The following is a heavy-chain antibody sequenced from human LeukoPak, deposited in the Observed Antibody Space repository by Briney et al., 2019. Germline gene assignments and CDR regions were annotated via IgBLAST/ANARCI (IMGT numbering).Heavy chain of an antibody. CDR3: ARDLFERSSWYSYWYVDL. CDR1: GGSISSYY. Sequence: SETLSLTCTVSGGSISSYYWSWIRQPPGEGLEWIGYIYYSGSTNYNPSLKSRVTISVDTSKNQFSLKLSSVTAADTAVYYCARDLFERSSWYSYWYVDLWGRGTLVTVSS. V-gene: IGHV4-59*01. CDR2: IYYSGST. J-gene: IGHJ2*01. D-gene: IGHD6-13*01.